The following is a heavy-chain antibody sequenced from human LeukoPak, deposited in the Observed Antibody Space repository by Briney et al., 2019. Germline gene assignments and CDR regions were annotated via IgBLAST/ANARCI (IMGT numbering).Heavy chain of an antibody. CDR3: AREPNQKYYYDSSDYYQALPGYFQH. Sequence: GGSLRLSCAASGFTFNSYAMSWVRQAPGKGLEWVSGISSSGGGTYYADSVKGRFTISKDNSKNTLYVQMNSLRAEDTAVYYCAREPNQKYYYDSSDYYQALPGYFQHWGQGTLVTVSS. CDR1: GFTFNSYA. D-gene: IGHD3-22*01. J-gene: IGHJ1*01. CDR2: ISSSGGGT. V-gene: IGHV3-23*01.